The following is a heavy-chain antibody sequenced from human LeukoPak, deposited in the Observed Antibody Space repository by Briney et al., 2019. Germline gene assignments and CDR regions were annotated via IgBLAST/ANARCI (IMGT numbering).Heavy chain of an antibody. CDR3: ARDSRSGSFDY. V-gene: IGHV3-30*14. J-gene: IGHJ4*02. Sequence: GGSLRLSCAASGFTFSTYAMHWVRQAPGEGLEWVAVMSYDGSDKFYADSVKGRFTISRENAKNSLYLQMNSLRAGDTAVYYCARDSRSGSFDYWGQGTLVTVSS. D-gene: IGHD3-22*01. CDR1: GFTFSTYA. CDR2: MSYDGSDK.